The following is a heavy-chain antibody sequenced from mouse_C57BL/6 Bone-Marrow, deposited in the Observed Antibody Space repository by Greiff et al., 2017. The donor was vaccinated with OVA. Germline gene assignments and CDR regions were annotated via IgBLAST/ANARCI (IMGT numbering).Heavy chain of an antibody. CDR1: GFNFSSYI. V-gene: IGHV5-12-2*01. Sequence: DVMLVESGGGLVQPGGSLKLSCAASGFNFSSYIMSWVRQTPEKRLAWVAYISNGGGSTYYPDTVKGRFTISRDNAKNTLYLQMSSLKSEDTAMYYCARQDYGRFAYWGQGTLVTVSA. CDR3: ARQDYGRFAY. J-gene: IGHJ3*01. D-gene: IGHD1-2*01. CDR2: ISNGGGST.